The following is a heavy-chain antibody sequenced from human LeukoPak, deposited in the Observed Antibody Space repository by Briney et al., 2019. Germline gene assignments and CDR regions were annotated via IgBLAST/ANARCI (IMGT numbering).Heavy chain of an antibody. Sequence: GESLKISCKGSGYSFTSYWIGWVRQMPGKGLEWMGIIYPGDSDTRYSPSFQGQVTISADKSISTAYLQWSSLKASDTAMYYCARQVCSSTSCYNYFDYWGQGTLVTVSS. D-gene: IGHD2-2*02. CDR1: GYSFTSYW. CDR3: ARQVCSSTSCYNYFDY. CDR2: IYPGDSDT. J-gene: IGHJ4*02. V-gene: IGHV5-51*01.